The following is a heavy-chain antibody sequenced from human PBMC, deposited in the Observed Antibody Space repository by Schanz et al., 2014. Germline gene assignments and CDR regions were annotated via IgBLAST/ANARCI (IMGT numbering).Heavy chain of an antibody. V-gene: IGHV3-23*04. J-gene: IGHJ3*02. CDR2: ISGSGGST. Sequence: EVHLVESGGGLVQPGGSLRLSCAASGITFSSHSFNWVRQAPGKGLEWVIVISGSGGSTYYADSVRGRFTMSRDNSKNTLYLQMNSLRAEDTAVYYCAKGRFGELSAFDIWGQGTMXTVSP. CDR1: GITFSSHS. CDR3: AKGRFGELSAFDI. D-gene: IGHD3-10*01.